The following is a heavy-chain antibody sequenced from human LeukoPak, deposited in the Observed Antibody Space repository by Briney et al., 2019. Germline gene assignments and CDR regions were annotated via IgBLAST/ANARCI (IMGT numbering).Heavy chain of an antibody. CDR3: ARDGPAYYDSSGYSDY. Sequence: GGSLRLSCAASGFTFSSYAMNWVRQAPGKGLEWVSYISTSGNTIYYADSVKGRFTISRDNAKNSLYLQMNSLSAEDTAIYYCARDGPAYYDSSGYSDYWGQGTLVTVSS. V-gene: IGHV3-48*03. D-gene: IGHD3-22*01. J-gene: IGHJ4*02. CDR2: ISTSGNTI. CDR1: GFTFSSYA.